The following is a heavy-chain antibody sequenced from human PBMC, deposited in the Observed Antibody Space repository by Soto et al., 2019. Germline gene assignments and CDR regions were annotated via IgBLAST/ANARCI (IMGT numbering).Heavy chain of an antibody. D-gene: IGHD6-13*01. V-gene: IGHV3-30*18. CDR2: ISYDGSNK. J-gene: IGHJ6*02. Sequence: QVQLVESGGGVVQPGRSLRLSCAASGFTFSSYDMHWVRQAPGKGLEWVAVISYDGSNKYYADSVKGRFTISRDNSKNTLYLQMNSLRAEDTAVYYCAKDIGSSYSPGDYYGMDVWGQGTTVTVSS. CDR1: GFTFSSYD. CDR3: AKDIGSSYSPGDYYGMDV.